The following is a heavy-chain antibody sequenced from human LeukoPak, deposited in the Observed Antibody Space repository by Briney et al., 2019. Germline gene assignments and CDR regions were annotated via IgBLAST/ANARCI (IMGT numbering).Heavy chain of an antibody. CDR2: ISGSGGST. Sequence: GGSLRLSCAASGFTFSSYAMSWVRQAPGRGLEWVSAISGSGGSTYYADSVKGRFTISRDNSKNTLYLQMNSLRAEDTAVYYCAKEALAYCGGDCLIHFDYWGQGTLVTVSS. CDR3: AKEALAYCGGDCLIHFDY. CDR1: GFTFSSYA. D-gene: IGHD2-21*02. J-gene: IGHJ4*02. V-gene: IGHV3-23*01.